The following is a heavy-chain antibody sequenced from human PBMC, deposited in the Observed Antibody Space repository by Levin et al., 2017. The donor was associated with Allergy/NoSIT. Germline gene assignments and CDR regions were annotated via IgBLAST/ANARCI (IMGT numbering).Heavy chain of an antibody. CDR1: GFTFGSFA. V-gene: IGHV3-23*01. D-gene: IGHD4-17*01. J-gene: IGHJ4*02. CDR2: ISGSGGVR. CDR3: AKDFYSSPAYGDDYFDY. Sequence: PRASVKVSCAASGFTFGSFALSWVRQAPGKGLEWVSSISGSGGVRYNADSVKGRFTISRDNSRNTLYLTMDSLRAEDTALYYCAKDFYSSPAYGDDYFDYWGQGILVTVSS.